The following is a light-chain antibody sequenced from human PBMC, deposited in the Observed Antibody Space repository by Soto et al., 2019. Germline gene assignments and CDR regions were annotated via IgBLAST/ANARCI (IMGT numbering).Light chain of an antibody. J-gene: IGKJ2*01. CDR2: VAS. CDR3: PQFNNWPNT. V-gene: IGKV3-15*01. CDR1: QSVNQK. Sequence: EIVLTQSPATLSVSPGERATLSCRASQSVNQKLGWYQQKPGQAPRLLIYVASYRATGIPARFSGSGSGTEYTLTISNLQAEDFAVYYCPQFNNWPNTFGQGTKVDIK.